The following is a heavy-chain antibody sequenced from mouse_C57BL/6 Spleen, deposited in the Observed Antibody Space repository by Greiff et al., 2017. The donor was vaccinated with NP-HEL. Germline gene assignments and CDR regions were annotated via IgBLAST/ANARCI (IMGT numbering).Heavy chain of an antibody. CDR3: ARGGTGTDY. CDR1: GYTFTSYW. V-gene: IGHV1-64*01. J-gene: IGHJ2*01. D-gene: IGHD4-1*01. CDR2: IHPNSGST. Sequence: QVQLQQPGAELVKPGASVKLSCKASGYTFTSYWMHWVKQRPGQGLEWIGMIHPNSGSTNYNEKFTSKATLTVDKSSSTAYMQLSSLTSEDSAVYYSARGGTGTDYWGQGTTLTVSS.